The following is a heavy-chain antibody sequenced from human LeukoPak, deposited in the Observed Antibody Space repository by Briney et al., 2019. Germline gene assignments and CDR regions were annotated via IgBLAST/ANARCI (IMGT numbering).Heavy chain of an antibody. V-gene: IGHV4-34*01. CDR2: INHSGST. D-gene: IGHD2-2*01. Sequence: SETLSLTCAVYGGSFSGYYWSWIRQPPGKGLEWIGEINHSGSTNYNPSLKSRVTISVDTSKNQFSLKLSSVTAADTAVYYCARQKYCSSTSCSKGDYWGQGTLVTVSS. CDR1: GGSFSGYY. J-gene: IGHJ4*02. CDR3: ARQKYCSSTSCSKGDY.